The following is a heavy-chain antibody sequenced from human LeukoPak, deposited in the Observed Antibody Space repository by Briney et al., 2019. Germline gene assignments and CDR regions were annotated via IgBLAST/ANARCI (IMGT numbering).Heavy chain of an antibody. J-gene: IGHJ4*02. Sequence: GGSLRLSCAASGFTFDIYEISLVRQAPGRGLEWVSYISGSGSAIYSADSVKGRFTISRDNAKNSLYLQMDSLRAEDTAGYYCARDVGGSLDSWGQGTLVTVSS. V-gene: IGHV3-48*03. CDR3: ARDVGGSLDS. CDR2: ISGSGSAI. D-gene: IGHD1-26*01. CDR1: GFTFDIYE.